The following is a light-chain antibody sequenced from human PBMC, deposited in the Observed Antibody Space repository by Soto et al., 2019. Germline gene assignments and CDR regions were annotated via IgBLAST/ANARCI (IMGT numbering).Light chain of an antibody. CDR2: DVS. CDR1: QTISRNA. Sequence: EVVLTQSPGTLSLSPGERGALSCRASQTISRNAVAWYQQRPGQAPTLLIYDVSSMATGIPDRFSGSGSRTDFTLTISRLEPEDFAVYYCQHYGASPGAFGPGTKVDIK. V-gene: IGKV3-20*01. CDR3: QHYGASPGA. J-gene: IGKJ3*01.